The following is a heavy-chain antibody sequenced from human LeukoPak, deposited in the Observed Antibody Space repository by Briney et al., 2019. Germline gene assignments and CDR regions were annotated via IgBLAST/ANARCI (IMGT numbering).Heavy chain of an antibody. J-gene: IGHJ5*02. CDR3: AREDIVVVVAATGWFDP. Sequence: GASVKVSYKASGYTFTGDYMHWVRQAPGQGLEWMGWINPRSGGTKYAQKFQGRVTMTRDTSINTAYMELSRLRSDDTAVYYCAREDIVVVVAATGWFDPWGQGTLVTVSS. V-gene: IGHV1-2*02. D-gene: IGHD2-15*01. CDR2: INPRSGGT. CDR1: GYTFTGDY.